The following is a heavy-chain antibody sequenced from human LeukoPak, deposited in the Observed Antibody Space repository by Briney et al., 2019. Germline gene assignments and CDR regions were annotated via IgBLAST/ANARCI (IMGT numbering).Heavy chain of an antibody. CDR3: TKDIGYFDY. V-gene: IGHV3-15*05. Sequence: GGSLRLSCAASGFTFSSYGMHWVRQAPGKGLEWVGRFKSKTDGGTTDYAAPVKGRFIVSRDDSKNTLYLQMNSLRTEDTAVYFCTKDIGYFDYWGQGTPVTVSS. CDR2: FKSKTDGGTT. CDR1: GFTFSSYG. J-gene: IGHJ4*02.